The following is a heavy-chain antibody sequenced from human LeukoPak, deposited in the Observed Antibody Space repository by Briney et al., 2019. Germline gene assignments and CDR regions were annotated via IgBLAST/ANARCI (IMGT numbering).Heavy chain of an antibody. CDR2: IYSGGST. V-gene: IGHV3-66*01. J-gene: IGHJ4*02. CDR3: ARVSWIQLWSHGLDY. D-gene: IGHD5-18*01. CDR1: EFSVGSNY. Sequence: GGSLSLSCAASEFSVGSNYMTWVRQAPGKGLEWVSLIYSGGSTYYADSVKGRFTISRDNSKNTLYLQMNSLRAEDTAVYYCARVSWIQLWSHGLDYWGQGTLVTVSS.